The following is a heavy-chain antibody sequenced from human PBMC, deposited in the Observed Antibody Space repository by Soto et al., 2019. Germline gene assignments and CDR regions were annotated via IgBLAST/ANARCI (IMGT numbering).Heavy chain of an antibody. Sequence: GESLKLSCKGSGYSFTRYLIGWVRQMPGKGLEWMGIICPGDSDTRYSPSFQGQVTISADKSISTAYLQWSSLKASDTAMYYCARQVNPSYYYYGMDVWGQGTTVTVSS. CDR3: ARQVNPSYYYYGMDV. J-gene: IGHJ6*02. CDR2: ICPGDSDT. V-gene: IGHV5-51*01. CDR1: GYSFTRYL. D-gene: IGHD2-21*01.